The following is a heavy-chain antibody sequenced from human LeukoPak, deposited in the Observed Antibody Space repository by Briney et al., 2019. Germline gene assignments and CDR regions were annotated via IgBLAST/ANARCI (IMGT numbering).Heavy chain of an antibody. CDR3: ARPSITMIVVDRETEDAFDI. V-gene: IGHV3-30*01. D-gene: IGHD3-22*01. J-gene: IGHJ3*02. Sequence: VKGRFTICRDNSKNTLYLQMNSLRAEDTAVYYCARPSITMIVVDRETEDAFDIWGQGTMVTVSS.